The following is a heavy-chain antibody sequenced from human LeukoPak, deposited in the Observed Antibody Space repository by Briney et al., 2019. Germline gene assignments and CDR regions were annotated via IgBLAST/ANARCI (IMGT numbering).Heavy chain of an antibody. CDR2: IYYSGST. V-gene: IGHV4-39*01. CDR1: GGSISSSSYY. Sequence: PSETLSLTCTVSGGSISSSSYYWGWIRQPPGKGLEWIGSIYYSGSTYYNPSLKSRVAISVDTSKNQFSLKLSSVTAADTAVYYCASLRTIATFDYWGQGTLVTVSS. D-gene: IGHD1-26*01. CDR3: ASLRTIATFDY. J-gene: IGHJ4*02.